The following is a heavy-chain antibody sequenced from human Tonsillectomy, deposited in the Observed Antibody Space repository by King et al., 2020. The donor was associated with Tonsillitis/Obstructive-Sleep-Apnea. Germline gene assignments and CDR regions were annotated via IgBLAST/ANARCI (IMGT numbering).Heavy chain of an antibody. CDR2: INWNGDNT. J-gene: IGHJ4*02. CDR1: GFTFEDFG. V-gene: IGHV3-20*04. Sequence: DVQLVESGGGVVWPGGSLRLSCAASGFTFEDFGLSWVRQAPGKGLEWVSGINWNGDNTRYADSVKGRFTIPRDNAKNSLYLQMSSLRAEDTAFYYCARNYGDPEYWGQGTLVTVSS. D-gene: IGHD4-17*01. CDR3: ARNYGDPEY.